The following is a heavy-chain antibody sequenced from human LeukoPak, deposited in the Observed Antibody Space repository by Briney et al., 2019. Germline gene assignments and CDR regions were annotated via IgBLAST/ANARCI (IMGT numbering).Heavy chain of an antibody. Sequence: PGGSLRLSCAASGFTFSSYAMHWVRQAPGKGLEWVSGISWNSGSIGYADSVKGRFTISRDNAKNSLYLQMNSLRAEDTALYYCAKEEIAVAGIWGRWGYFDYWGQGTLVTVSS. CDR3: AKEEIAVAGIWGRWGYFDY. D-gene: IGHD6-19*01. J-gene: IGHJ4*02. CDR2: ISWNSGSI. CDR1: GFTFSSYA. V-gene: IGHV3-9*01.